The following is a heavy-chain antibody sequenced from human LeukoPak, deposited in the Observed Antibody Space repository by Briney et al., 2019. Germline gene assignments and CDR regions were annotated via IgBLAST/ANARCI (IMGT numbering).Heavy chain of an antibody. D-gene: IGHD2-15*01. CDR2: VYASGTS. CDR3: ARDRSRKFVGWFDP. Sequence: SETLSLTCSVSGDSITTYSWSWIRQPAGKGLEWIGRVYASGTSNCNPSLESRVTISMDKFQNQFSLNLRSVTAADTAVYYCARDRSRKFVGWFDPWGQGVLVTVSS. CDR1: GDSITTYS. V-gene: IGHV4-4*07. J-gene: IGHJ5*02.